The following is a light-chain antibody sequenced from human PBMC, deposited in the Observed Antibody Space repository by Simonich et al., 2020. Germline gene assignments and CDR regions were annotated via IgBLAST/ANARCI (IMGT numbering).Light chain of an antibody. J-gene: IGLJ2*01. CDR1: SSDVGSYKL. Sequence: QSALTQPASVSGSPGQSITISCTGTSSDVGSYKLVSWYQQHPGKAPKLMIYDVSNRPSGVSNRFSGSKSGNTSSLTISGLQAEDEADYYCSSYTSSSTLGVFGGGTKLTVL. CDR3: SSYTSSSTLGV. CDR2: DVS. V-gene: IGLV2-14*02.